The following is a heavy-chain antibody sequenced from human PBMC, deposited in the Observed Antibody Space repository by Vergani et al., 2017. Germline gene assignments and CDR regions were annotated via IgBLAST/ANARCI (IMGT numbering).Heavy chain of an antibody. CDR3: ARPRSSSLGYYFDY. J-gene: IGHJ4*02. D-gene: IGHD6-6*01. V-gene: IGHV5-51*01. CDR1: GFTVSSNY. Sequence: EVQLVESGGGLIQPGGSLRLSCAASGFTVSSNYMSWVRQAPGKGLEWMGIIYPGDSDTRYSPSFQGQVTISANKSINTAYLHWSSLKASDTAMYYCARPRSSSLGYYFDYWGQGTLVTVSS. CDR2: IYPGDSDT.